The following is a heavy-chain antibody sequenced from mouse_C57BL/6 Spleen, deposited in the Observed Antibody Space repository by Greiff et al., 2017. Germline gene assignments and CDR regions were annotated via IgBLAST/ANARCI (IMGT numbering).Heavy chain of an antibody. V-gene: IGHV1-61*01. CDR3: ARWGTTVD. J-gene: IGHJ2*01. Sequence: VQLQQPGTELVKPGASVKLSCKASGYTFTSYWMDWVKQRPGQGLEWIGNIYPSDSETHYNQKFKDKATLTVDKSSSTAYMQLSSLTSEDSAVYYCARWGTTVDWGQGTTLTVSS. D-gene: IGHD1-1*01. CDR1: GYTFTSYW. CDR2: IYPSDSET.